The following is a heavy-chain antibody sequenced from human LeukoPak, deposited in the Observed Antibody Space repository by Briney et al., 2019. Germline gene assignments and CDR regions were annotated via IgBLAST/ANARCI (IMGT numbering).Heavy chain of an antibody. CDR1: GLTFSSYA. CDR3: ARVPGYDSSGYFDY. D-gene: IGHD3-22*01. J-gene: IGHJ4*02. Sequence: GGSLRLSCAASGLTFSSYAMHWVRQAPGKGLEWVAVISYDGSNKYYADSVKGRFTISRDNSKNTLYLQMNSLRAEDTAVYYCARVPGYDSSGYFDYWGQGPLVTVSS. V-gene: IGHV3-30-3*01. CDR2: ISYDGSNK.